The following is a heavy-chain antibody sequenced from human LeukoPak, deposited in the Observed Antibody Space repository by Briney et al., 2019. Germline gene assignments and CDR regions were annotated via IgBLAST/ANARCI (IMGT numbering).Heavy chain of an antibody. CDR3: ARSYSGYDLFDY. V-gene: IGHV3-53*01. Sequence: PGGSLRLFCAVSRFTVSSNYMSWVRQAPGKGLEGVSVIYSGGSTYYADSVKGRFTISRDNSKNTLYLQMNSLRAEDTAVYYCARSYSGYDLFDYWGQGTLVTVSS. J-gene: IGHJ4*02. CDR1: RFTVSSNY. CDR2: IYSGGST. D-gene: IGHD5-12*01.